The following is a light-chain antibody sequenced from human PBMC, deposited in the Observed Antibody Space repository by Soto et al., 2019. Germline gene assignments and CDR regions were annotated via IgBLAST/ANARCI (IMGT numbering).Light chain of an antibody. V-gene: IGKV3-15*01. CDR2: GAS. J-gene: IGKJ4*01. CDR3: QQYNSWPPLT. CDR1: QSVSSN. Sequence: EIVMTQSPATLSVSPGERATLSCRASQSVSSNLAWYQQKPGQAPRLLIYGASTRATGIPARFSGSGSGTEFTLTISSLQSEDFAVYYCQQYNSWPPLTFGGGTKVE.